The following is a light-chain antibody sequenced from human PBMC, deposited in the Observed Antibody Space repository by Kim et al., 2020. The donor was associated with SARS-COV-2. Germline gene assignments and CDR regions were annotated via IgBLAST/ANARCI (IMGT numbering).Light chain of an antibody. V-gene: IGKV1-27*01. CDR1: QGISNY. CDR2: AAS. Sequence: ASIGDRVTITCRASQGISNYLAWYQQKPGKIPKLLIYAASTLQSGVPSRFSGSGSGTDFTLTIASLQPEDVATYYCQKYDSAPRTFGQGTKVDIK. CDR3: QKYDSAPRT. J-gene: IGKJ1*01.